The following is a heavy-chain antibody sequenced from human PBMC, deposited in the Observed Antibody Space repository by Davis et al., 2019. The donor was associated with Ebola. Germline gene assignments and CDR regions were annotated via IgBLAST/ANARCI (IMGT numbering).Heavy chain of an antibody. V-gene: IGHV3-30*03. D-gene: IGHD1/OR15-1a*01. CDR3: ARGELEHPQADFGFDP. CDR2: ISYDGSNT. Sequence: GESLKISCAASGFTFSYYGMHWVRQAPGKGLEWVTIISYDGSNTHYADSVKGRFTISRDNSKNTLYLQMNSLRAEDTAVYYCARGELEHPQADFGFDPWGQGTLVTVPS. J-gene: IGHJ5*02. CDR1: GFTFSYYG.